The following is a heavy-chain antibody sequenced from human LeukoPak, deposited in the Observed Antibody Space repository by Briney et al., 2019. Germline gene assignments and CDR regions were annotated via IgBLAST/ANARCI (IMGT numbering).Heavy chain of an antibody. CDR1: GGSISSGGYS. D-gene: IGHD4-17*01. J-gene: IGHJ4*02. CDR2: IYHSGST. V-gene: IGHV4-30-2*01. Sequence: SETLSLTCAVSGGSISSGGYSWSWIRQPPGKGLEWIGYIYHSGSTYYNPSLKSRVTISVDRSKNQFPLKLSSVTAADTAVYYCARAFYGDYGHYFDYWGQGTLVTVSS. CDR3: ARAFYGDYGHYFDY.